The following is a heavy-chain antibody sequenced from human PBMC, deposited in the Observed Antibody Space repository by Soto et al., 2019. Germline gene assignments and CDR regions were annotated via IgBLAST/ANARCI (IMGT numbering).Heavy chain of an antibody. CDR1: GYTFTSYG. V-gene: IGHV1-18*01. CDR3: ARDLDSSSWYSFMDNWFDP. D-gene: IGHD6-13*01. CDR2: ISAYNGNT. Sequence: ASEKVSCKGSGYTFTSYGISWVRQAPGQGLEWMGWISAYNGNTNYAQKLQGRVTMTTDTSTSTAYMELRSLRSDDTAVYYCARDLDSSSWYSFMDNWFDPWGQGTLVTVSS. J-gene: IGHJ5*02.